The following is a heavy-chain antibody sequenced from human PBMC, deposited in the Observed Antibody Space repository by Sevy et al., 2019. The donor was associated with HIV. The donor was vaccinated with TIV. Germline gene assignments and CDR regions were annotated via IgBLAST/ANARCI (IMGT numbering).Heavy chain of an antibody. D-gene: IGHD5-18*01. CDR1: GFSFSSYS. V-gene: IGHV3-48*02. Sequence: GGSLRLSCAASGFSFSSYSMNWVRQAPGKGLEWVSYISSSSSNMYYAASVKGRFNISRDKAKNSRYLQMNRLRDEDTAVYYCARDSGYSFDYWGQGALVTVSS. J-gene: IGHJ4*02. CDR2: ISSSSSNM. CDR3: ARDSGYSFDY.